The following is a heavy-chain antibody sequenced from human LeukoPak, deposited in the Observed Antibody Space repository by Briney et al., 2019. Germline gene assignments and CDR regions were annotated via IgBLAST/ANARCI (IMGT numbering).Heavy chain of an antibody. CDR1: GYTFTSYG. D-gene: IGHD6-6*01. Sequence: ASVKVSCKASGYTFTSYGISWVRQAPGQGLEWMGGIIPIFGTANYAQKFQGRVTITADESTSTAYMELSSLRSEDTAVYYCARSIAARPGWFDPWGQGTLVTVSS. J-gene: IGHJ5*02. CDR2: IIPIFGTA. V-gene: IGHV1-69*13. CDR3: ARSIAARPGWFDP.